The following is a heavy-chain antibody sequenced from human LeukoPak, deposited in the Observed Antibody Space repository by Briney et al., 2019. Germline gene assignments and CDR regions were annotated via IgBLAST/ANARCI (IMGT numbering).Heavy chain of an antibody. V-gene: IGHV3-53*01. CDR1: GFTVSSNY. D-gene: IGHD3-22*01. Sequence: GGSLRLSCAASGFTVSSNYMSWVRQAPGKGLEWVSVIYSGGSTYYADSVKGRFTISRDNSKNTLYPQMNSLRAEDTAVYYCARDYHYYDSSGYFPGTGIYYYYGMDVWGQGTTVTVSS. CDR2: IYSGGST. CDR3: ARDYHYYDSSGYFPGTGIYYYYGMDV. J-gene: IGHJ6*02.